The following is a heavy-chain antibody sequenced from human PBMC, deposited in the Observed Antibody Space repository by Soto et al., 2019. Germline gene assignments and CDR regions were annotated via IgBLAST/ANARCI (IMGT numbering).Heavy chain of an antibody. J-gene: IGHJ6*01. D-gene: IGHD1-1*01. CDR3: ARSEFNWNEFPYYYYGMDV. CDR2: IYYSGST. CDR1: GGSISSSSYY. Sequence: SETLSLTCTVSGGSISSSSYYWGWIRQPPGKGLEWIGSIYYSGSTYYNPSLKSRVTISVDTSKNQFSLKLSSVTAADTAVYYCARSEFNWNEFPYYYYGMDVWGQGTTVTVYS. V-gene: IGHV4-39*01.